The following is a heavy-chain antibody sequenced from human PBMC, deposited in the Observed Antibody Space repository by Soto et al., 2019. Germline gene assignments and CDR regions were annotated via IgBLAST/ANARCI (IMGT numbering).Heavy chain of an antibody. CDR1: GFTFSTYA. V-gene: IGHV3-23*01. J-gene: IGHJ4*02. CDR3: ARGDDYPYFFAY. CDR2: ISGSGYST. D-gene: IGHD3-16*01. Sequence: SGGSLRLSCAASGFTFSTYAMSWVRQAPGKGLEWVSVISGSGYSTYYADSVKGRFTISRDNSKNTLYLQMNSLRAEDTAIYYCARGDDYPYFFAYWGQGTLVTVSS.